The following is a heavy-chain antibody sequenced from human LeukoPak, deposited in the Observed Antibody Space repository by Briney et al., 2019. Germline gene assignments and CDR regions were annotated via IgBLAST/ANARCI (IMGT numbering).Heavy chain of an antibody. CDR2: IYYSGST. CDR1: GGSISSSSYY. CDR3: ARREYDILTGYYFL. J-gene: IGHJ4*02. D-gene: IGHD3-9*01. Sequence: PSETLSLTCTVSGGSISSSSYYWGWIRQPPGKGLEWIGNIYYSGSTYYNPSLKSLVTISVDTSKNQFSLKLSSVTAADTAVYYCARREYDILTGYYFLWGQGTLVTVSS. V-gene: IGHV4-39*01.